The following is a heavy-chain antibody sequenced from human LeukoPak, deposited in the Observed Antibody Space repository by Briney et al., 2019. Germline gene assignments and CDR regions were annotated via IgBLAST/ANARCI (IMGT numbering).Heavy chain of an antibody. J-gene: IGHJ3*02. CDR1: GGSFSGYY. D-gene: IGHD3-22*01. V-gene: IGHV4-59*10. CDR3: AKSNGYGLIDI. CDR2: IYSRVT. Sequence: PSETLSLTCAVYGGSFSGYYLSWIRQPAGKGLEWIGRIYSRVTTYNPSLKSRVTMSADTSRNHVSLTLNSVTAADTAVYYCAKSNGYGLIDIWGQGTMVTVSS.